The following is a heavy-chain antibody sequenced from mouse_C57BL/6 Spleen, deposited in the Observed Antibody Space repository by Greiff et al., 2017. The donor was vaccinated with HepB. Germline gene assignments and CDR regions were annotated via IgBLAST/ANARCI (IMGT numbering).Heavy chain of an antibody. J-gene: IGHJ1*03. CDR2: INPGSGGT. CDR3: ARDYGSPWYFDV. D-gene: IGHD1-1*01. Sequence: QVQLQQSGAELVRPGTSVKVSCKASGYAFTNYLIEWVKQRPGQGLEWIGVINPGSGGTNYNEKLKGKATLTADKSSSTAYMQLSSLTSEDSAVYFCARDYGSPWYFDVWGTGTTVTVSS. CDR1: GYAFTNYL. V-gene: IGHV1-54*01.